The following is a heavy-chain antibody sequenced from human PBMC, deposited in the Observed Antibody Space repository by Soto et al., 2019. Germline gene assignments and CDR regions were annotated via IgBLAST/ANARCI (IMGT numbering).Heavy chain of an antibody. CDR2: INAGNGNT. V-gene: IGHV1-3*01. CDR3: ARITSSSWYGDAFDI. J-gene: IGHJ3*02. Sequence: ASVKVSCKASGYTFTSYAMHWVRQAPGQRLEWMGWINAGNGNTKYSQKFQGRVTITRDTSASTAYMELSSLRSEDTAVYYCARITSSSWYGDAFDIWGQGTMVTVSS. CDR1: GYTFTSYA. D-gene: IGHD6-13*01.